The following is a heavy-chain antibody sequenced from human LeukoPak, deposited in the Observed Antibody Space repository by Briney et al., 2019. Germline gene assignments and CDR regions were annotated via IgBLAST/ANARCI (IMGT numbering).Heavy chain of an antibody. CDR2: INSDGSSI. D-gene: IGHD2-2*01. Sequence: GGSLRLSCAASGFTFSSYWMHWVRQAPGKGLVWVSRINSDGSSISYADSVKGRFTISRDNAKNSLYLQMHSLRAEDTAVYYCAKVGSTSWYLDYWGQGILVTVSS. V-gene: IGHV3-74*01. CDR3: AKVGSTSWYLDY. J-gene: IGHJ4*02. CDR1: GFTFSSYW.